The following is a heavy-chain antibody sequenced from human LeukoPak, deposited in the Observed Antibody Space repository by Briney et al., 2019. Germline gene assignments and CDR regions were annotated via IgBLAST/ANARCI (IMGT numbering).Heavy chain of an antibody. CDR3: VRLWGSSFADY. D-gene: IGHD6-6*01. CDR2: IYYSGST. V-gene: IGHV4-59*08. J-gene: IGHJ4*02. Sequence: SETLSLTCTVSGGSISSYYWSWIRQPPGKGLEWIGYIYYSGSTNYNPSLKSRVTISVDTSKNQFSLKLSSMTAADTAVYYCVRLWGSSFADYWGQGTLVTVSS. CDR1: GGSISSYY.